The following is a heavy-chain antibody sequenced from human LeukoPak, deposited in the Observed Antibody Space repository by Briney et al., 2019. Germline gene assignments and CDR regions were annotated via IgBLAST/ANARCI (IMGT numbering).Heavy chain of an antibody. CDR2: ISSGSSTI. CDR1: GFSFSNSN. Sequence: PGGSLRLSCAASGFSFSNSNMHWVRQAPGKGLEWLSYISSGSSTIYYADSVKGRFTISRDNAKNSLYLQMSSLSAEDTAVYYRARGSGYYYNYWGQGTLVTVSS. V-gene: IGHV3-48*04. J-gene: IGHJ4*02. D-gene: IGHD3-22*01. CDR3: ARGSGYYYNY.